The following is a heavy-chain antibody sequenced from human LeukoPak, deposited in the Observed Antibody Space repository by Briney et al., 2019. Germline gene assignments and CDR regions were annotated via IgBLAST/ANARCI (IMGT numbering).Heavy chain of an antibody. CDR2: VNSDGSRT. D-gene: IGHD3-22*01. CDR1: GFTFSSSW. J-gene: IGHJ4*02. V-gene: IGHV3-74*03. Sequence: PGGSLRLSCAASGFTFSSSWMHWVRQGPGKGLEWVSRVNSDGSRTTYADSVKGRFTISRDNAKNTLYLRMNSLRAEDTAVYYSARVVDDYDSGGFSWFDYWGQGTLVTVSS. CDR3: ARVVDDYDSGGFSWFDY.